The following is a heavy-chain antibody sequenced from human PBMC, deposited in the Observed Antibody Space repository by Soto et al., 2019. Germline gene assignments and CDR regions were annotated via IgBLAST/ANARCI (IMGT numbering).Heavy chain of an antibody. V-gene: IGHV3-7*01. CDR2: IKQDGSEK. CDR3: ARGFGSGYDFPAFDI. Sequence: QPGGSLRLSCAASGFTFSSYWMSWVRQAPGKGLEWVANIKQDGSEKYYVDSVKGRFTISRDNAKNSLYLQMNSLRAEDTAVYYCARGFGSGYDFPAFDIWGQRTTVTVSS. D-gene: IGHD5-12*01. J-gene: IGHJ3*02. CDR1: GFTFSSYW.